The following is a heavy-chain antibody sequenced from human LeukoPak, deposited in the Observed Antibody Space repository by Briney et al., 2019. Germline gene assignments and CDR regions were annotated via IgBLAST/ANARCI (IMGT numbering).Heavy chain of an antibody. CDR2: IKQDGSER. V-gene: IGHV3-7*01. CDR1: GFTFSSYW. Sequence: SGGSLTLSCAASGFTFSSYWMSWVRQAPGKGLEWVANIKQDGSERYYVDSVKGRFTISRDNAKHSLYLQMKSLRAEDTAVYYCANGGNDYGDYSLDYWGQGTLVTVSS. CDR3: ANGGNDYGDYSLDY. J-gene: IGHJ4*02. D-gene: IGHD4-17*01.